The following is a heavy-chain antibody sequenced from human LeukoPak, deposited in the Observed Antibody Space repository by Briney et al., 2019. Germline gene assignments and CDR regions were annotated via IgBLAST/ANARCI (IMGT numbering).Heavy chain of an antibody. CDR2: IGTGGDT. V-gene: IGHV3-13*04. J-gene: IGHJ4*02. D-gene: IGHD6-19*01. Sequence: GGSLRLSCAASGFTFSSYDMHGVRQTPGKGLEWVSAIGTGGDTYYPDSVKGRFTISRENAENSLYLQMNSLRAGDTAVYYCAREVLDSCSSGWQFDYWGQGTLVTVSS. CDR1: GFTFSSYD. CDR3: AREVLDSCSSGWQFDY.